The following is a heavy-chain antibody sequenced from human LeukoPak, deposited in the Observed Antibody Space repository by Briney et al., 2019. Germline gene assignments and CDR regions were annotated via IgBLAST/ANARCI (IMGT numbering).Heavy chain of an antibody. Sequence: GGSLRLSCATSGLTFSSFAMSWVRQAPGKGLEWVAVISYDGSNKYYADSVKGRFTISRDNSKNTLYLQMNSLRAEDTAVYYCARDPLSAYYYDSSGYYSPRLYYYMDVWGKGTTVTISS. D-gene: IGHD3-22*01. V-gene: IGHV3-30*04. J-gene: IGHJ6*03. CDR1: GLTFSSFA. CDR2: ISYDGSNK. CDR3: ARDPLSAYYYDSSGYYSPRLYYYMDV.